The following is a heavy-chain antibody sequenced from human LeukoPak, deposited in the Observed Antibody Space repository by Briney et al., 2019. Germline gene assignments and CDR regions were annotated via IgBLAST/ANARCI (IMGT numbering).Heavy chain of an antibody. D-gene: IGHD3-16*02. CDR1: GYTFTGYY. Sequence: GASVKVSCKASGYTFTGYYMHWVRQAPGQGLEWMGWINPNSGGTNYAQKFQGRVTITRDTSISTAYMELSRLRSDDTAVYYCARGDYVWGSYLPTYYFDYWGQGTLVTVSS. CDR3: ARGDYVWGSYLPTYYFDY. CDR2: INPNSGGT. V-gene: IGHV1-2*02. J-gene: IGHJ4*02.